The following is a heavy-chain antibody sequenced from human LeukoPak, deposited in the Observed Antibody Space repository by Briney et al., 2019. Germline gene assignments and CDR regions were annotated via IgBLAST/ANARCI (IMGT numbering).Heavy chain of an antibody. D-gene: IGHD4-23*01. J-gene: IGHJ2*01. CDR2: ISSSSSYI. CDR1: GFTFSSYS. V-gene: IGHV3-21*01. CDR3: ARFLYGGNWYFDL. Sequence: GGSLRLSCAASGFTFSSYSMNWVRQAPGKGLEWVSSISSSSSYIYYADSVKGRFTISRDNAKNSLYLQMNSLRAEDTAVYYCARFLYGGNWYFDLWGRGTLVTVSS.